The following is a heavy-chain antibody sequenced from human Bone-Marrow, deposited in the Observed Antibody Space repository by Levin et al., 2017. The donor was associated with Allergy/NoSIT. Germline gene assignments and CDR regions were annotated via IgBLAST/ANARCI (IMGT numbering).Heavy chain of an antibody. CDR1: GFSFSGYG. CDR2: ISYDGSNK. CDR3: AKDLRLRFLGYYFAMGV. D-gene: IGHD3-3*01. V-gene: IGHV3-30*18. J-gene: IGHJ6*02. Sequence: PGGSLRLSCAASGFSFSGYGMNWVRQAPGKGLEWVAVISYDGSNKYYADSVKGRFTISRDNSNNTLYLQMASLTAEDTAVYYCAKDLRLRFLGYYFAMGVWGQGTTVIVSS.